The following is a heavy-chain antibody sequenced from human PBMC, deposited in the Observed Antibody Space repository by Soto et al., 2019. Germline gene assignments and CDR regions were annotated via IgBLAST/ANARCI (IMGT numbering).Heavy chain of an antibody. CDR1: GYSLTSYW. V-gene: IGHV5-10-1*01. CDR2: IDPSDSYT. Sequence: PGESLKISCKGSGYSLTSYWISWVRQMPGKGLEWMGRIDPSDSYTNYSPSFQGHVTISADKSISTAYLQWSSLKASDTAMYYCARHNRYSSTWFEGWFDPWGQGPLVTVSS. J-gene: IGHJ5*02. D-gene: IGHD6-13*01. CDR3: ARHNRYSSTWFEGWFDP.